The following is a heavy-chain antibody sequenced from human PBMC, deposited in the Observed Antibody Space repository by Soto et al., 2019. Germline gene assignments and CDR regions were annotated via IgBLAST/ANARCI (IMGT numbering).Heavy chain of an antibody. CDR3: ARGDDPFLEILATHDS. J-gene: IGHJ4*02. D-gene: IGHD5-12*01. Sequence: NCVSKTQGKGLEWVGYIYFQGTTNYNPSLRSRVTILIDMSKNQFSLTMTSMTAADTAVYYFARGDDPFLEILATHDSWGPGSLVTVS. V-gene: IGHV4-59*01. CDR2: IYFQGTT.